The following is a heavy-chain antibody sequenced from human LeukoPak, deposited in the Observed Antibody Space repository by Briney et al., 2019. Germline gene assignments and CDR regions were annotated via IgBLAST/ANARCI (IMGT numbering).Heavy chain of an antibody. V-gene: IGHV5-51*01. CDR2: IYPSDSDT. CDR3: ARGNSNYYFDY. J-gene: IGHJ4*02. Sequence: GESLKISCKGSGYSFPNYWIGWVRQMPGKGLEWMGIIYPSDSDTRYSPSFQGRVTISADKSISTAYLQWSSLKASDTAMYYCARGNSNYYFDYWGQGTLVTVSS. CDR1: GYSFPNYW. D-gene: IGHD4-11*01.